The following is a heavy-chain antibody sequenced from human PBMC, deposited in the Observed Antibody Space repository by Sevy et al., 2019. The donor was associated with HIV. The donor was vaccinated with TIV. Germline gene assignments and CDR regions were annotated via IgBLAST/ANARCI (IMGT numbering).Heavy chain of an antibody. J-gene: IGHJ3*02. CDR1: GFTFSSYW. CDR2: IKQDGSEK. D-gene: IGHD6-13*01. CDR3: ARDAGYSSSWCNGWDADAFDI. V-gene: IGHV3-7*01. Sequence: GGSLRLSCAASGFTFSSYWMSWVRQAPGKGLEWVANIKQDGSEKYYVDSVKGRFTISRDNAKNSLYLQMNSLRAEDTAVYYCARDAGYSSSWCNGWDADAFDIWGQGTMVTVS.